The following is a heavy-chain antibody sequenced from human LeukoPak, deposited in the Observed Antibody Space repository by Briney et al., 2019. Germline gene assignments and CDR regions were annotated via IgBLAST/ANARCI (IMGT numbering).Heavy chain of an antibody. CDR1: GASIHSGDYY. Sequence: SETLPLTCTVSGASIHSGDYYWSWIRQPPGKGLEWIGYISHSGSTYFNPSLKSRVTISVDTSKNQFSLKLSSVTAADTAVYYCARAIYKYGLYYFDYWGQGTLVTVSS. D-gene: IGHD5-18*01. V-gene: IGHV4-30-4*01. J-gene: IGHJ4*02. CDR2: ISHSGST. CDR3: ARAIYKYGLYYFDY.